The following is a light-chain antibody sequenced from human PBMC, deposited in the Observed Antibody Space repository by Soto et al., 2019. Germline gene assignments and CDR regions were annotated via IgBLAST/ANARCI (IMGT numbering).Light chain of an antibody. CDR2: DVR. Sequence: QSVLTQPASVSGSPGQSITISCTGTSSDVGSYDLVSWYQQHPGKGPKLMIYDVRNRPSGVSNRFSGSKSGNTASLTISGLQAEDEADYYCSSFTGSSTIRFGGGTQLTVL. CDR1: SSDVGSYDL. CDR3: SSFTGSSTIR. J-gene: IGLJ2*01. V-gene: IGLV2-14*02.